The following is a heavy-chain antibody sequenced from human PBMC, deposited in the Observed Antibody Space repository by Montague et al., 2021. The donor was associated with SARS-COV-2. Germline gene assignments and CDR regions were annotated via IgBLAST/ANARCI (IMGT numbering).Heavy chain of an antibody. D-gene: IGHD1-26*01. CDR1: GASISTGIYY. Sequence: TLSLTCTVAGASISTGIYYWSWIRQPAGKGLESIGRIGTTGXTXYXXXXESRVFMSVDTSTNQFSLSLTSVTAADTAVYFCARFGSGTLEFDLWGQGTLVTVSS. CDR3: ARFGSGTLEFDL. V-gene: IGHV4-61*02. CDR2: IGTTGXT. J-gene: IGHJ4*02.